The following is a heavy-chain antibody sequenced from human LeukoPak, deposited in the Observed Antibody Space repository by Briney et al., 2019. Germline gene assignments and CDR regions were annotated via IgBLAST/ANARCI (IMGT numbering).Heavy chain of an antibody. CDR2: IWYDGSKK. CDR1: GFTFSSYG. J-gene: IGHJ4*02. Sequence: PGRSLRLSCAVSGFTFSSYGMHWVRQAPGKGLEWVAVIWYDGSKKYYADSVKGRFTISRDDSKNTLYLQMNSLRAEDTAVYYCARVSPEIVVVTGTGAPDHWGQGTLVTVSS. CDR3: ARVSPEIVVVTGTGAPDH. D-gene: IGHD2-21*02. V-gene: IGHV3-33*01.